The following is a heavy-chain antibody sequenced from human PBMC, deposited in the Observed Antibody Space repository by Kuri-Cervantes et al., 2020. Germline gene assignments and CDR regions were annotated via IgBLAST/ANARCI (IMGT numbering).Heavy chain of an antibody. J-gene: IGHJ4*02. Sequence: GESLKISCAASGFIANNNYMAWARQAPGKGLEWVSVVHSGGNTYYADSVKGRFTISRDSSKNTVYLQMNSLRVEDTAVYYCARSWITESGYWGQGTLVTVSS. CDR2: VHSGGNT. CDR3: ARSWITESGY. CDR1: GFIANNNY. V-gene: IGHV3-53*01. D-gene: IGHD2-2*03.